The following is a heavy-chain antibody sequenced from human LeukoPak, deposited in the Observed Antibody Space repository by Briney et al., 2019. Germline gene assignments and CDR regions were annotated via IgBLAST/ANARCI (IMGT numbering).Heavy chain of an antibody. CDR1: GFTFSSYA. D-gene: IGHD3-22*01. J-gene: IGHJ6*03. CDR2: ISYDGSNK. V-gene: IGHV3-30*04. CDR3: AKEDYDSAFLHYYYYMDV. Sequence: GGSLRLSCAASGFTFSSYAMHWVRQAPGKGLEWVAVISYDGSNKYYADSVKGRFTISRDNSKNTLHLQMNSLRAEDTAVYYCAKEDYDSAFLHYYYYMDVWGKGTTVTISS.